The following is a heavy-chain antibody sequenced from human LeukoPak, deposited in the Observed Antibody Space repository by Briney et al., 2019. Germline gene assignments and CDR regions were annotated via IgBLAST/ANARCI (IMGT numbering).Heavy chain of an antibody. CDR1: GGTFNTYT. CDR3: ARPTMSYYDSFGYYRDFDY. V-gene: IGHV1-69*13. D-gene: IGHD3-22*01. J-gene: IGHJ4*02. CDR2: IIPIHGTT. Sequence: ASVKVSCKTSGGTFNTYTLNWVRQAPGQGLEWVGGIIPIHGTTNYAQKFQGRVTLTADESTSTVYMELSSLTSEDTAVYYCARPTMSYYDSFGYYRDFDYWGQGTQVTVSS.